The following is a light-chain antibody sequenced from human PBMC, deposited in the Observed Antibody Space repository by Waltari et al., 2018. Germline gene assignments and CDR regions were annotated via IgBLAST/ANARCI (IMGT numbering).Light chain of an antibody. Sequence: QSALTQPASVSGSPGQAITISCTGTSSDVGGYNYVSWYQQYPGKAPKLMIYEVSNRPSGVSNRFSGSKSVNTAFLIISGLQADDEADYYCISYTSIKTYVFGTGTRVTVL. CDR3: ISYTSIKTYV. CDR1: SSDVGGYNY. V-gene: IGLV2-14*01. CDR2: EVS. J-gene: IGLJ1*01.